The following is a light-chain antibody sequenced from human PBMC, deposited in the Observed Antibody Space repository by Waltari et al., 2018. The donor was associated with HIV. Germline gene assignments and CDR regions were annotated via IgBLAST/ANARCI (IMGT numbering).Light chain of an antibody. V-gene: IGLV1-40*01. CDR3: QSYDSSLGGSV. J-gene: IGLJ2*01. CDR2: GNS. Sequence: SVPTPPPSVSGPPRLRVTLSCTGISPHLGARYAVHWYQQLPGKAPKLLIYGNSNRPSGVPDRFSGSKSGTSASLAIIGLQAEDEADYYCQSYDSSLGGSVFGGGTKLTVL. CDR1: SPHLGARYA.